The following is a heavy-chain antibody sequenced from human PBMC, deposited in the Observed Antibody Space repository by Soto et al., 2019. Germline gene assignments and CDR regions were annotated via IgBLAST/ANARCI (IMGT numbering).Heavy chain of an antibody. D-gene: IGHD2-2*01. CDR2: ISYDGSNK. J-gene: IGHJ3*02. CDR3: AKDYCSSPSCYAQYAFDI. V-gene: IGHV3-30*18. Sequence: QVQLVESGGGVVQPGRSLRLSCAASGFTFSSYGMHWVRQAPGKGLEWVAVISYDGSNKYYADSVKGRFTISRDNSKNTLYLQMNSMRAEETAVYYCAKDYCSSPSCYAQYAFDIWGQGTMVTVSS. CDR1: GFTFSSYG.